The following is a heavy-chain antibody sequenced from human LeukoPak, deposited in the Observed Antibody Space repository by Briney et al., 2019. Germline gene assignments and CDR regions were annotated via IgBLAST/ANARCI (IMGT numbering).Heavy chain of an antibody. V-gene: IGHV3-43*02. Sequence: GGSLRLSCAASGFTFSSYAMSWVRQAPGKGLEWVSLITWDGDTTYYADSVKGRFTISRDNSNNSLYLQMNSLRTEDTAFYYCAKDRDVVVADWYFDLWGRGTLVTVSS. D-gene: IGHD2-21*01. CDR3: AKDRDVVVADWYFDL. CDR1: GFTFSSYA. J-gene: IGHJ2*01. CDR2: ITWDGDTT.